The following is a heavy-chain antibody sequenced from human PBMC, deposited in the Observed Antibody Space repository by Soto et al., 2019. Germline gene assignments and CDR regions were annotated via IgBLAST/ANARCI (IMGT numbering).Heavy chain of an antibody. J-gene: IGHJ4*02. CDR1: GGSFSGYY. Sequence: QVQLQQWGAGLLKPSETLSLTCAVCGGSFSGYYWRGLRPPPGKGLEWIGEINHSGSTNYNPSLKSPGTISEDTSKNQFSVKLSSVTGADAAVYSCARGRKRYDYIWGSYRPGYYYFDYWCEGSMVTVSS. V-gene: IGHV4-34*01. CDR2: INHSGST. D-gene: IGHD3-16*02. CDR3: ARGRKRYDYIWGSYRPGYYYFDY.